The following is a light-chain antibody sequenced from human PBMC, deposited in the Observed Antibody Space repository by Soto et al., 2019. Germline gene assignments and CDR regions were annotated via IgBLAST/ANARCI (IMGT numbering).Light chain of an antibody. Sequence: QSVLTQPASVSGSPGQSITISCTGTSSDVSGYNYVSWYQHHPGKAPKVIIYEISNRPSGVSNRFSGSKSGNTASLTISGLQAEDEADYYCSSYTTSSTLYVFGTGTKLTVL. V-gene: IGLV2-14*01. CDR1: SSDVSGYNY. CDR2: EIS. CDR3: SSYTTSSTLYV. J-gene: IGLJ1*01.